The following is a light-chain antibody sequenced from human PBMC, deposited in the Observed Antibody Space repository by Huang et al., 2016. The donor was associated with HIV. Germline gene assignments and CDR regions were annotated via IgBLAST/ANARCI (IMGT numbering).Light chain of an antibody. CDR1: QIVFKN. CDR2: GSS. V-gene: IGKV3-15*01. CDR3: QQYNTSPRT. J-gene: IGKJ1*01. Sequence: ENLMTQSPSTLSVSPGESATLSCRASQIVFKNLAWYQQKPGQAPKLLIYGSSTRAAGIPARCSGSGSGTDFTLTISSLQAEDVAVYYCQQYNTSPRTFGQGTKVEV.